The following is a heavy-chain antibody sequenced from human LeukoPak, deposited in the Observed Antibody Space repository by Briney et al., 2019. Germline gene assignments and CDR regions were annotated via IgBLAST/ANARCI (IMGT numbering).Heavy chain of an antibody. CDR2: INHGGST. J-gene: IGHJ4*02. D-gene: IGHD2-2*01. Sequence: GSLRLSCAASGFTFSSYAMSWVRQPPGKGLEWIGEINHGGSTNYNPSLKSRVAISVDTSKNQFSLKLSSVTAADTAVYYCARVPTYQSPRFDYWGQGTLVTVSS. V-gene: IGHV4-34*01. CDR3: ARVPTYQSPRFDY. CDR1: GFTFSSYA.